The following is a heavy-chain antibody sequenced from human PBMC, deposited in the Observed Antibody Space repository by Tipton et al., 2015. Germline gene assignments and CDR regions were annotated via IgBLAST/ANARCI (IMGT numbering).Heavy chain of an antibody. CDR3: VRRPLRYYYGIDV. V-gene: IGHV4-39*01. CDR1: GGSISSNTHY. CDR2: IFYSGSP. Sequence: TLSLTCTVSGGSISSNTHYWAWIRQPPGKGLEWIGSIFYSGSPDSNPSLKSRVTISVNTSKNQFFLKLRSVTAADTAVYYCVRRPLRYYYGIDVWGQGTTVTVSS. J-gene: IGHJ6*02.